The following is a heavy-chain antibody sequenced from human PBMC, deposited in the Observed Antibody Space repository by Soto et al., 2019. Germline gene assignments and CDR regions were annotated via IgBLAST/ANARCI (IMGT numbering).Heavy chain of an antibody. Sequence: SETLSLTCTVSGGSISSSSYYWGWIRQPPGKGLEWIGSIYYSGSTYYNPSLKSRVTISVDTSKNQFSLKLSSVTAADTAVYYCAGIYSSGWYFDYWGQGTLVTVSS. CDR2: IYYSGST. CDR1: GGSISSSSYY. CDR3: AGIYSSGWYFDY. J-gene: IGHJ4*02. V-gene: IGHV4-39*01. D-gene: IGHD6-19*01.